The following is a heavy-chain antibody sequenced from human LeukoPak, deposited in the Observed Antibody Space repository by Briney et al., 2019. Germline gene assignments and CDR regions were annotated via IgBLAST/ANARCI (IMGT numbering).Heavy chain of an antibody. CDR3: ARDPLDCSGGSCYSGMLDY. D-gene: IGHD2-15*01. V-gene: IGHV4-61*02. Sequence: PSQTLSLTCTVSGGSISSGSYYWSWIRQPAGKGLEWIGRIYTSGSTNYNPSLKSRVTISVDTSKNQFSLQLNSVTPEDTAVYYCARDPLDCSGGSCYSGMLDYWGQGTLVTVSS. CDR1: GGSISSGSYY. J-gene: IGHJ4*02. CDR2: IYTSGST.